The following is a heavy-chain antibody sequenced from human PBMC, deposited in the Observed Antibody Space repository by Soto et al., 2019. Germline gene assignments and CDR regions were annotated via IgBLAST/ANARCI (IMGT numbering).Heavy chain of an antibody. Sequence: EVQLLESGGGLIQPGGSLSLSCAASGFTFSNFAMSWVRQAPGKGLEWVSRIFGGGGGPCYADSVKGRFTISRDNSKNTVYLQMNGLRAEDTGVYYCAKMRGMEVCEYALDFWGQGTLVAVSS. CDR2: IFGGGGGP. V-gene: IGHV3-23*01. D-gene: IGHD3-16*01. CDR3: AKMRGMEVCEYALDF. CDR1: GFTFSNFA. J-gene: IGHJ4*02.